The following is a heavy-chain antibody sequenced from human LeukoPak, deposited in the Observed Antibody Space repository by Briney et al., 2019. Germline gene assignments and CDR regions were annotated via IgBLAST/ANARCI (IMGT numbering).Heavy chain of an antibody. J-gene: IGHJ4*02. Sequence: LGESLKISCKGSGYSFTSYWIGWVRQMPGKGLEWMGIIYPGDSDTRYSPSFQGQVTISADKSISTAYLQWSSPKASDTAMYYCARGARIAARPYYFDYWGQGTLVTVSS. CDR2: IYPGDSDT. CDR3: ARGARIAARPYYFDY. CDR1: GYSFTSYW. D-gene: IGHD6-6*01. V-gene: IGHV5-51*01.